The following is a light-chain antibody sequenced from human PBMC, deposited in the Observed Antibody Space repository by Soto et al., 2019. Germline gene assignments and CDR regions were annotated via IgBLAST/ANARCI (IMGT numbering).Light chain of an antibody. CDR1: QSVSSSY. J-gene: IGKJ1*01. CDR3: KQYGSSLWP. V-gene: IGKV3-20*01. Sequence: EIVLTQSPGTLSLSPGERATLSCRASQSVSSSYLAWYQQKPGQAPRLLIYGASSRATRIPDRFSGSGSGTDFTLTISRLEPEDFAVYYCKQYGSSLWPFGQGTKVDIK. CDR2: GAS.